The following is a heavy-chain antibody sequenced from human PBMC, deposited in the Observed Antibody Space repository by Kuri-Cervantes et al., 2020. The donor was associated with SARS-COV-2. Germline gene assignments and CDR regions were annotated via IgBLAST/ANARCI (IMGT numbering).Heavy chain of an antibody. CDR3: ATGTYSSXXGLLLY. J-gene: IGHJ4*02. CDR1: XXSFNNAW. Sequence: GESLKIXXAAXXXSFNNAWMXWVRQAPGKGXEWVGXIRXXTDGGTTDYIAPXKGRFXISRDXXXNTXYLQMNSXTSEDTAVYXCATGTYSSXXGLLLYWGQGTLVTVSS. V-gene: IGHV3-15*07. CDR2: IRXXTDGGTT. D-gene: IGHD5-18*01.